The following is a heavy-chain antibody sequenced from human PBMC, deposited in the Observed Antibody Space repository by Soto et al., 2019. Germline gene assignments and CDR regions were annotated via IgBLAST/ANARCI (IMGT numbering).Heavy chain of an antibody. CDR3: ARGGGVGVAGSAAFDM. D-gene: IGHD3-3*01. J-gene: IGHJ3*02. Sequence: QLHLVQSGAVVKKPGASVTVSCSASGYPVTAYYMHWVRQAPGRGLEWMGGINPATGAAKCTQTFQGRVTWTRVPSTSTVFMELSGLSSGDTAVFYCARGGGVGVAGSAAFDMWGQGTLVTVSS. CDR1: GYPVTAYY. CDR2: INPATGAA. V-gene: IGHV1-2*02.